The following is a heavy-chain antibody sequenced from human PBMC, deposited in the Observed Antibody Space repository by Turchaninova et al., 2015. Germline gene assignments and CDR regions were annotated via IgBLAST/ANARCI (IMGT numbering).Heavy chain of an antibody. CDR1: VYSVTSYW. CDR2: LDPSDSFT. D-gene: IGHD6-19*01. V-gene: IGHV5-10-1*03. CDR3: ATYIEVATDAFDI. Sequence: DVQLLQYGAEVQKPGEYLRLSSMGFVYSVTSYWISWVRPMPWKGLEWMGRLDPSDSFTNYSPSFQGHVTISVDKSVSTAYLQWSSLKASDSATYFCATYIEVATDAFDIWGLGTMVTVSS. J-gene: IGHJ3*02.